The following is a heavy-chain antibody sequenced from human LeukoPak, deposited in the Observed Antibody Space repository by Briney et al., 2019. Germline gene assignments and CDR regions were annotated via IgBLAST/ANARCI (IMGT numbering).Heavy chain of an antibody. CDR1: GFTFSNYN. J-gene: IGHJ3*02. D-gene: IGHD5-18*01. V-gene: IGHV3-23*01. CDR3: AKDAIQDDAFDI. CDR2: ISGSGGST. Sequence: PGGSLRLSCAASGFTFSNYNMNWVRQAPGKGLEWVSAISGSGGSTYYADSVKGRFTISRDNSKNTLYLQMNSLRAEDTAVYYCAKDAIQDDAFDIWGQGTMVTVSS.